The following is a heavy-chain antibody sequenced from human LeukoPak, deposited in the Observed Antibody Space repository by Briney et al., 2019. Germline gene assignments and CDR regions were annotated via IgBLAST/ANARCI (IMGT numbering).Heavy chain of an antibody. CDR2: VNTSGII. CDR3: AREWSY. D-gene: IGHD3-3*01. CDR1: GGSITICSDF. V-gene: IGHV4-61*02. J-gene: IGHJ4*01. Sequence: SETLSLTCTVSGGSITICSDFWSWVRQPAGKGLEWIGRVNTSGIIKYNPSLKSRVTISIDMSKNQFSRRRISVTAADTAVYCCAREWSYWGHGTLVTVSS.